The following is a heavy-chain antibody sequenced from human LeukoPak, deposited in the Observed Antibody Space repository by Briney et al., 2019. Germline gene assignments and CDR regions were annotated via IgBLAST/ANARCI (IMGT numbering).Heavy chain of an antibody. CDR2: IQSGGNT. J-gene: IGHJ4*02. D-gene: IGHD3-22*01. CDR1: GFSVSDNY. Sequence: GRSLRLSCAASGFSVSDNYTSWVRQAPGKGLEWVSIIQSGGNTYNADSVKGRFTISRDNSKNTLYLQMNSLRVEDTAMYYCTRGVITRDYWGQGTLVTVSS. CDR3: TRGVITRDY. V-gene: IGHV3-53*01.